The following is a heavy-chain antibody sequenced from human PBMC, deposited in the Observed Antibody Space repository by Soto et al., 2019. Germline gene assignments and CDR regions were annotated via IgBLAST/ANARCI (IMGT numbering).Heavy chain of an antibody. CDR1: GGSISSDDYY. D-gene: IGHD3-10*01. CDR3: ARENNVLPGGYFDY. V-gene: IGHV4-30-4*01. Sequence: SETLSLTCTVSGGSISSDDYYWSWIRQPPGKGLEWIGFMSYSGSTSYNASLKSRVTISVDRSKNQFSLKLSSVTAADTAVYYCARENNVLPGGYFDYWGQGTLVTDSS. CDR2: MSYSGST. J-gene: IGHJ4*02.